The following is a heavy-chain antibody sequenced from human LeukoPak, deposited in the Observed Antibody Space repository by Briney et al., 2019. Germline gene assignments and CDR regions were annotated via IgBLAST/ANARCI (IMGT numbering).Heavy chain of an antibody. J-gene: IGHJ4*02. V-gene: IGHV4-4*07. CDR3: ASPTKGY. CDR1: GVPIRNYY. Sequence: SETLSLTCTVSGVPIRNYYWSWIRQPAGKGLEWIGRIDDSGSTNYNPSLKSRVTLSVDTSKHQFSLRLGSVTAADTAVYYCASPTKGYWGQGTLVTVSS. CDR2: IDDSGST.